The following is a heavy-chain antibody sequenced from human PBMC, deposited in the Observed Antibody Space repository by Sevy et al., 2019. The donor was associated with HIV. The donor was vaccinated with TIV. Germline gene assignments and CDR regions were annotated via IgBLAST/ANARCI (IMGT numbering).Heavy chain of an antibody. D-gene: IGHD3-10*01. CDR3: GRYYYGSGSYLDY. Sequence: SETLSLTCTVSGGSISSYYWSWIRQPPGKGLEWIGYIYYSGSTNYNPSLKSRVTISVDTSKNQFSLKLSSVTAADTAVYYCGRYYYGSGSYLDYWGQGTLVTVSS. V-gene: IGHV4-59*01. CDR1: GGSISSYY. CDR2: IYYSGST. J-gene: IGHJ4*02.